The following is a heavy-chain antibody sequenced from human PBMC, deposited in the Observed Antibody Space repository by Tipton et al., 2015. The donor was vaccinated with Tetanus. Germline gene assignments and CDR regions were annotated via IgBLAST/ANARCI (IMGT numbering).Heavy chain of an antibody. CDR3: ARRTNSGRVYNPLDL. CDR1: GFTFKHHG. D-gene: IGHD5/OR15-5a*01. Sequence: RSLRLSCEASGFTFKHHGMYWVRQAPGKGLERVALIWYDGSNQDYAHSVRGRFTISRDNSKSTLFLQMNSLRAEDTAVYYCARRTNSGRVYNPLDLWGQGTMVTVSS. J-gene: IGHJ3*01. V-gene: IGHV3-33*01. CDR2: IWYDGSNQ.